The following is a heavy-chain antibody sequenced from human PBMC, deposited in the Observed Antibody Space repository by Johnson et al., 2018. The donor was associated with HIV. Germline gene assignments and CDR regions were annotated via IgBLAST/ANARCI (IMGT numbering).Heavy chain of an antibody. CDR3: ARDEPYNLNAFDI. CDR1: GFTFSDYY. J-gene: IGHJ3*02. D-gene: IGHD5-24*01. CDR2: ISSSGSTI. V-gene: IGHV3-11*04. Sequence: QVQLVESGGGLVKPGGSLRLSCAASGFTFSDYYMSWIRQAPGKGLEWVSYISSSGSTIYYADSVQGRFTISRDNSKNTLYLQMNSLRAEDTAVYYCARDEPYNLNAFDIWGQGTMVTVSS.